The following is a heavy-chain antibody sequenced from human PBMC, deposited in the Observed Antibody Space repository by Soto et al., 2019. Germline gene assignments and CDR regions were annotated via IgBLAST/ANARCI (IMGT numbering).Heavy chain of an antibody. Sequence: QVQLQESGPGLVKPSQTLSLTCTVSGGSISSGDYYWSWIRQHPGKGLEWIGYIYYSGSTYYNPSLKRRVTISVAPSKTQFSLKLSSVTAADTAVYYCARWWSGSRQGFDPWGQGTLVTVSS. J-gene: IGHJ5*02. CDR2: IYYSGST. D-gene: IGHD3-3*01. V-gene: IGHV4-31*03. CDR3: ARWWSGSRQGFDP. CDR1: GGSISSGDYY.